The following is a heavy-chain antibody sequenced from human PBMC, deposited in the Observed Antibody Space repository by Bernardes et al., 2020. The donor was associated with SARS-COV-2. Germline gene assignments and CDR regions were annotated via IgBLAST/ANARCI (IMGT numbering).Heavy chain of an antibody. CDR1: GYTLTALS. V-gene: IGHV1-24*01. J-gene: IGHJ6*02. Sequence: ASVQVSCKVSGYTLTALSMHWVRQAPGKGLEWMGGFDPEDGETIYAQKFQGRVTMTEDTSTDTAYMELSSLRSEDTAVYYCATAPVVVAATGSGDYYYYYGMDVWGQGTTVTVSS. D-gene: IGHD2-15*01. CDR3: ATAPVVVAATGSGDYYYYYGMDV. CDR2: FDPEDGET.